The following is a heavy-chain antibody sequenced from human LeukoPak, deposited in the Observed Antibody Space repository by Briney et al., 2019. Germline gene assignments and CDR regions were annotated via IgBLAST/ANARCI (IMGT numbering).Heavy chain of an antibody. CDR1: GFTFSTYD. Sequence: GGSLRLSCAASGFTFSTYDMSWVRQAPGKGLDWVSGISGSGGRTTYADSVAGRFTVSRDNSKNTLYLQMNNLRAEDTALYYCAKDRYYDNSGNHFESEKWGQGTLVTVSS. CDR3: AKDRYYDNSGNHFESEK. J-gene: IGHJ4*02. D-gene: IGHD3-22*01. V-gene: IGHV3-23*01. CDR2: ISGSGGRT.